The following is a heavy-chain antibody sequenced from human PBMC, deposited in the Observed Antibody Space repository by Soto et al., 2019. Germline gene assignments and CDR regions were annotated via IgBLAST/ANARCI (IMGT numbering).Heavy chain of an antibody. CDR2: IIPIFGTA. D-gene: IGHD3-22*01. CDR1: GGTFSSYA. V-gene: IGHV1-69*13. CDR3: ARDGMIVVAIDY. J-gene: IGHJ4*02. Sequence: GASVKVSCKASGGTFSSYAISWVRQAPGQGLEWMGEIIPIFGTANYAQKFQGRVTITADESTSTAYMELSSLRSEDTAVYYCARDGMIVVAIDYWGQGTLVTVSS.